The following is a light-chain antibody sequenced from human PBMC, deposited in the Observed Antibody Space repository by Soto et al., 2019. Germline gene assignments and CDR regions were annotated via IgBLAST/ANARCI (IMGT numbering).Light chain of an antibody. V-gene: IGKV3-20*01. Sequence: EIVLTQSPGTLSLSPGERATLSCRASQSVSSSYLAWYQQKPGQAPRLLIYGTSSRATAIPDRFSGSSFWTDFTLTIIRLEPEEFAVYYCPQYVFPWRTFGLGTKVEI. CDR1: QSVSSSY. CDR3: PQYVFPWRT. J-gene: IGKJ1*01. CDR2: GTS.